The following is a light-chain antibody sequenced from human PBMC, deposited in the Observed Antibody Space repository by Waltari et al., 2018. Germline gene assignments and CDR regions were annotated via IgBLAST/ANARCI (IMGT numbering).Light chain of an antibody. CDR3: MQGTHWPPWT. CDR2: KVS. CDR1: QSLVHSDGNTY. V-gene: IGKV2-30*02. J-gene: IGKJ1*01. Sequence: DVVMTQSPVSLPVTLGQPASISCRSSQSLVHSDGNTYLNWFHQRPGQSPRRLIYKVSNRDSGVPDRFSGSGSGTDFTLKISRVEAEDGGVYYCMQGTHWPPWTFGQGTKVEIK.